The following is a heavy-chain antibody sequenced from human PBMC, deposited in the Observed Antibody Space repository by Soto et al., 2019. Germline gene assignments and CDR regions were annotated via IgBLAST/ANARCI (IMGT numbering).Heavy chain of an antibody. CDR3: ARPDYGDYRLNY. V-gene: IGHV3-74*01. J-gene: IGHJ4*02. CDR2: INSDGSST. D-gene: IGHD4-17*01. Sequence: EVQLVESGGGLVQPGGSLRLSYAASRFSFSNYWMHWVRQAPGKGPVWVSHINSDGSSTTYADSVKGRFTISRDNAKNTLYLQMNSLRAEDTAVYYCARPDYGDYRLNYWGQGTLVTVSS. CDR1: RFSFSNYW.